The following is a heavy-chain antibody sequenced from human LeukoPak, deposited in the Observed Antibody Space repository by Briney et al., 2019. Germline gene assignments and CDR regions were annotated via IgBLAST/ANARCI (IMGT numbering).Heavy chain of an antibody. D-gene: IGHD5-24*01. CDR3: AGAPETGH. J-gene: IGHJ4*02. V-gene: IGHV3-66*01. Sequence: GGSLRLSCAASGFTVSNNYMTWVRQAPGKGLESVSVINDGGRTFYADSVKGRFTISRDNTKNMLYLQMSSLRAEDTAVYYCAGAPETGHWGQGTLVTVSS. CDR1: GFTVSNNY. CDR2: INDGGRT.